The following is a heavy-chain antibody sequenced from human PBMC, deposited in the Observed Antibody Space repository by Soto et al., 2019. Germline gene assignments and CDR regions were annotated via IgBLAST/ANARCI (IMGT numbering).Heavy chain of an antibody. CDR2: INEDGSEK. J-gene: IGHJ4*02. V-gene: IGHV3-7*01. CDR3: ARDLFDY. Sequence: EVQLVESGGGLVQPGGSLRLSCAASGFTFSNYWMNWVRQAPGKGLEWVANINEDGSEKYYVDSAKGRFTISRDNAKNSLYLQMSSLRAEDTALYYCARDLFDYWGQGTLVTVSS. CDR1: GFTFSNYW.